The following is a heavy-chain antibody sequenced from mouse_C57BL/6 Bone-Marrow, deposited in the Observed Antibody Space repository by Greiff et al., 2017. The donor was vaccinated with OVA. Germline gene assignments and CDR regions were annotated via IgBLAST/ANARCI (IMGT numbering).Heavy chain of an antibody. J-gene: IGHJ2*01. CDR1: GYTFTDYE. D-gene: IGHD1-1*01. V-gene: IGHV1-15*01. CDR2: IDPETGGT. CDR3: TRWGVYYHYLNY. Sequence: QVQLQQSGAELVRPGASVTLSCKASGYTFTDYEMHWVKQTPVHGLEWIGAIDPETGGTAYNQKFKGKAILTADKSSSTAYMELRSLTSEDSAVXYCTRWGVYYHYLNYWAQGTTLTVSS.